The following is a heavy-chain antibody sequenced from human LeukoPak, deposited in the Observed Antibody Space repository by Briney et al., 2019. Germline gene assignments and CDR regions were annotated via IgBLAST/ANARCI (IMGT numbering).Heavy chain of an antibody. V-gene: IGHV3-23*01. Sequence: PWGSLRLSCAASGLTFSSYPMTWVRQAPGKGLEWVSAISGGGGSTHYADSEKGRFTISRDNSKNTLYLQMNSLRAEDTAVYFCAKGAYFSGSYGFAFDYWGQGTLVTVSS. D-gene: IGHD3-10*01. J-gene: IGHJ4*02. CDR3: AKGAYFSGSYGFAFDY. CDR1: GLTFSSYP. CDR2: ISGGGGST.